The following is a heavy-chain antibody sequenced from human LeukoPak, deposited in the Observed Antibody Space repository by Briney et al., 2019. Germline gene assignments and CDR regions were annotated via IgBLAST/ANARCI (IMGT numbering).Heavy chain of an antibody. V-gene: IGHV4-34*01. D-gene: IGHD4-17*01. CDR1: GGSFSGYY. J-gene: IGHJ5*02. CDR2: INHSGST. CDR3: AREIDYGSTGWFDP. Sequence: SETLSLTCAVNGGSFSGYYWSWIRQPPGKGLEWIGEINHSGSTNYNPSLKSRVTISVDRSKNQFSLKLSSVTAADTAVYYCAREIDYGSTGWFDPWGQGTLVTVSS.